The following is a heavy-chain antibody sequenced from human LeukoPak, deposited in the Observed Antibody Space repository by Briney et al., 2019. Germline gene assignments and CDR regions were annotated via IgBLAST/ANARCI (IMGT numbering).Heavy chain of an antibody. CDR3: ANPGRYSSGWVFPPSFDY. CDR2: ISGGGTTT. J-gene: IGHJ4*02. Sequence: QPGGSLRLSCAASGFTFNSYAMNWVRQAPGKGLEWVSGISGGGTTTYYADSVKGRFTISRDNSKNTLYLQMNSLRAEDTAVYYCANPGRYSSGWVFPPSFDYWGQGTLVTVSS. V-gene: IGHV3-23*01. CDR1: GFTFNSYA. D-gene: IGHD6-19*01.